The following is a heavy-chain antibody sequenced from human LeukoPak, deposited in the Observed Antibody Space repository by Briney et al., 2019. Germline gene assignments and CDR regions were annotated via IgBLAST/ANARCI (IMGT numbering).Heavy chain of an antibody. V-gene: IGHV3-33*01. Sequence: VRCLRLSCAASGFTFSSDVMHWVRQAPGEGLEWGAVIWYDVSNKYYADSVKGRFTISRDNSKNRLYLQMTRRRPQATAVYYCAREYLTIPYGMDVWGPGTPVTVSS. D-gene: IGHD3-3*01. CDR2: IWYDVSNK. CDR1: GFTFSSDV. J-gene: IGHJ6*02. CDR3: AREYLTIPYGMDV.